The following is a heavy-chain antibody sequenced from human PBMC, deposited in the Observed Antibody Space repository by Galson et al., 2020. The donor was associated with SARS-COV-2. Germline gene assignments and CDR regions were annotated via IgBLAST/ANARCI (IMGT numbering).Heavy chain of an antibody. D-gene: IGHD3-22*01. CDR2: IISSGSIT. CDR1: GFTFSDYY. Sequence: GGSLRLSCAASGFTFSDYYMSWIRQAPGQGLEWVSYIISSGSITYYEDSVKGRFTISRYNDKNSLYLQMNSLRAEDTAVYYCARRAYYYDSSGYYYAIDYWGQGTLVTVSS. J-gene: IGHJ4*02. V-gene: IGHV3-11*01. CDR3: ARRAYYYDSSGYYYAIDY.